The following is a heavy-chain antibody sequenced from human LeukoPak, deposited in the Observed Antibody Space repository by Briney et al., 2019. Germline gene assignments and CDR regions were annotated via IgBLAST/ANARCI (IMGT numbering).Heavy chain of an antibody. CDR2: VYGGGDT. D-gene: IGHD5-18*01. V-gene: IGHV3-53*05. CDR3: ARATSAYSYANY. J-gene: IGHJ4*02. CDR1: GFAVSSNY. Sequence: GGSLRLSCAASGFAVSSNYISWVRQAPGKGPEWVSVVYGGGDTYYADSVKGRFTISRDNSKNTLYLQMSSLRPEDTAVYYCARATSAYSYANYWGQGTLVTVSS.